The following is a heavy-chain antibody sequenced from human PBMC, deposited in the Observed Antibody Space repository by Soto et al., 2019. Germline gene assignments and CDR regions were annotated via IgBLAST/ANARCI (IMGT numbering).Heavy chain of an antibody. J-gene: IGHJ4*02. CDR2: IYYSGTT. CDR3: ARQVHEAAARPGGFAS. V-gene: IGHV4-39*01. CDR1: GGSISSTSYY. D-gene: IGHD6-6*01. Sequence: PSETLSLTCTVSGGSISSTSYYWGWIRQPPGEGLEWIGSIYYSGTTYYNPSLKSRVTISVDTSKNQFSLRLSSVTAADTAVYYCARQVHEAAARPGGFASWGQGTLVTVSS.